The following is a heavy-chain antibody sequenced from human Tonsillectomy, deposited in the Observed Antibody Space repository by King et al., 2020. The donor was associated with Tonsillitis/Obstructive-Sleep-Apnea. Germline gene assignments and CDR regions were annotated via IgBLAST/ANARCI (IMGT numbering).Heavy chain of an antibody. CDR2: INSDGSRT. J-gene: IGHJ4*02. D-gene: IGHD6-6*01. Sequence: VQLVESGGGLGQPGGSLRLSCAASGFTFSSYWMHWVRQAPGKGLVWVSRINSDGSRTSYADSVKGRFTISRDNAKNTLYLQMNSLRAEDTAVYYCAREGYSSSSPIDYWGQGTLVTVSS. CDR1: GFTFSSYW. V-gene: IGHV3-74*01. CDR3: AREGYSSSSPIDY.